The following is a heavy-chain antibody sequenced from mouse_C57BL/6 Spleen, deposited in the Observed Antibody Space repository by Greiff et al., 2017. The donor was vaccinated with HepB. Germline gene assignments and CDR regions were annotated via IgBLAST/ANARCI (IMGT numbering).Heavy chain of an antibody. J-gene: IGHJ3*01. Sequence: VQLQQPGAELVKPGASVKMSCKASGYTFTSYWITWVKQRPGQGLEWIGDIYPGSGSTNYNEKFKSKATLTVDTSSSTAYMQLSSLTSEDSAVYYCAREGHYYGSSYGFAYWGQGTLVTVSA. V-gene: IGHV1-55*01. CDR3: AREGHYYGSSYGFAY. D-gene: IGHD1-1*01. CDR2: IYPGSGST. CDR1: GYTFTSYW.